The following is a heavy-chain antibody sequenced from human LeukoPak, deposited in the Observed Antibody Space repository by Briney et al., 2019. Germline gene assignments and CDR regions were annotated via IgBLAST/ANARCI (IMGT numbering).Heavy chain of an antibody. CDR2: IYYSGST. V-gene: IGHV4-59*01. CDR1: GGSISSYY. J-gene: IGHJ4*02. CDR3: ARVPVGATGVDY. Sequence: PSETLSLTCTVSGGSISSYYWSWIRQPPGKGLEWIGYIYYSGSTNYNPFLKSRVTIPVDTSKNQFSLKLSSVTAADTAVYYCARVPVGATGVDYWGQGTLVTVSS. D-gene: IGHD1-26*01.